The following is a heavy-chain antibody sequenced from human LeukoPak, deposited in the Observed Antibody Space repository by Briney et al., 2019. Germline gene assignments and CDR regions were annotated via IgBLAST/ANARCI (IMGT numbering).Heavy chain of an antibody. Sequence: PSETLSLTCTVSGGSISSYYWSWIRQPPEKGLEWIGYIYYSGSTNYNPSFKSRVTISVDTSKNQFSLKLSSVAAADTAVYYCARDLSLPGSSDAFDIWGQGTMVTVSS. D-gene: IGHD6-25*01. CDR3: ARDLSLPGSSDAFDI. V-gene: IGHV4-59*01. J-gene: IGHJ3*02. CDR2: IYYSGST. CDR1: GGSISSYY.